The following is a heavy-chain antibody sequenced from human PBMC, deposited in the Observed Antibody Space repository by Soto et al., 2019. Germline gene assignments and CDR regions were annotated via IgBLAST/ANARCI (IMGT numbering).Heavy chain of an antibody. CDR3: ARDLYKWNPPYYTMDL. Sequence: QVHLVESGGGVVPPGRSLRLSCAASGFTFSAHGMHWVRQAPGKGLEWLAVIWFDGITTYYTDSVKGRFTISRDNSNNTLYLQMNSLRAEDTAVYNCARDLYKWNPPYYTMDLWGQGTTVTVSS. CDR1: GFTFSAHG. J-gene: IGHJ6*02. CDR2: IWFDGITT. D-gene: IGHD1-20*01. V-gene: IGHV3-33*01.